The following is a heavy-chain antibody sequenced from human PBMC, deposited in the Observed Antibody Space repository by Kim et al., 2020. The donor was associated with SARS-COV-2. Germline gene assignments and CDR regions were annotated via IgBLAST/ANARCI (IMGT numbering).Heavy chain of an antibody. CDR1: GFTFSSYS. J-gene: IGHJ5*02. V-gene: IGHV3-21*01. CDR2: ISSSSSYI. D-gene: IGHD3-9*01. CDR3: ARLGPTPSVGYGILTGPDWFDT. Sequence: GGSLRLSCAASGFTFSSYSMNWVRQAPGKGLEWVSSISSSSSYIYYADSVKGRFTISRDNAKNSLYLQMNSLRAEDTAVYYCARLGPTPSVGYGILTGPDWFDTWGQGTLVTVSS.